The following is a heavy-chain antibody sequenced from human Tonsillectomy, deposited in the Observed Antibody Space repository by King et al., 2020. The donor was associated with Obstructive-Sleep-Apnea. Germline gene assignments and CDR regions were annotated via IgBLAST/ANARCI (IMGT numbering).Heavy chain of an antibody. CDR1: GFTVSSNY. D-gene: IGHD3-3*01. CDR2: IYSGGST. CDR3: ARGGPFYDFWSGSAGGVDS. V-gene: IGHV3-53*04. Sequence: VQLVESGGGLVQPGGSLRLSCAASGFTVSSNYMSWVRQAPGKGLEWVSVIYSGGSTHYADSVKGRFTISRHNSKNTLYLQMNSLRTEDTAVYYCARGGPFYDFWSGSAGGVDSWGQGTLVTVSS. J-gene: IGHJ4*02.